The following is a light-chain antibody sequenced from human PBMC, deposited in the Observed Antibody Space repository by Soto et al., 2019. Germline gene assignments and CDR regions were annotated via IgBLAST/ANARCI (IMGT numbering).Light chain of an antibody. Sequence: DIQMTQSPSTRSASVVDRVTITFRASEKINKWLAWYQQKPGKAPKLLISDASSLESGVPSRFSGSGSGTEFTLTISSLQPDDFATYYCQQCNSYPWTFGQGTKVDIK. CDR1: EKINKW. CDR3: QQCNSYPWT. J-gene: IGKJ1*01. CDR2: DAS. V-gene: IGKV1-5*01.